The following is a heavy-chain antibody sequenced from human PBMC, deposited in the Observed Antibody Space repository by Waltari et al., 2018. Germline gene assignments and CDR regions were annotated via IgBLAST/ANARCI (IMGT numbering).Heavy chain of an antibody. J-gene: IGHJ3*02. CDR3: VREDEQWGEGI. D-gene: IGHD6-19*01. V-gene: IGHV6-1*01. CDR2: IYYRSKWDS. CDR1: GESVFTNRAA. Sequence: QVQLQQSGPGLVKPSQTLSLTCAIFGESVFTNRAAWNWVRQSPSRGLEWLGRIYYRSKWDSDYALSVKSRLTINADTSKNQFSLQLNSVTPEDAAVDYCVREDEQWGEGIWGQGTMVTVSS.